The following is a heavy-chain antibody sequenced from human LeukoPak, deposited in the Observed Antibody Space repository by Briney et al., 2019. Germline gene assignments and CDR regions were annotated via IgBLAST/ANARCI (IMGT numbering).Heavy chain of an antibody. CDR2: INPNSGGT. CDR3: ARDRVVAATDWFDP. V-gene: IGHV1-2*02. CDR1: GYTLTGYY. J-gene: IGHJ5*02. Sequence: GASVKVSCKASGYTLTGYYMHWVRQAPGQGLEWMGWINPNSGGTNYAQKFQGRVTMTRDTSISTAYMELSRLRSDDTAVYYCARDRVVAATDWFDPWGQGTLVTVSS. D-gene: IGHD2-15*01.